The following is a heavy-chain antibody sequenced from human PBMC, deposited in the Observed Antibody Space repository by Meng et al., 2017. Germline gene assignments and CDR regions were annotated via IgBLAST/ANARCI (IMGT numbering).Heavy chain of an antibody. CDR1: GFTFSDYY. J-gene: IGHJ4*02. V-gene: IGHV3-11*01. D-gene: IGHD1-26*01. CDR2: ISSGSTI. Sequence: GGSLRLSCAASGFTFSDYYMSWIRQAPGKGLEWVSYISSGSTIYYADSVKGRFTISRDNAKNSLYLQMNSLRAEDTAVYYCARASHVGATYYWGQGTLVTVSS. CDR3: ARASHVGATYY.